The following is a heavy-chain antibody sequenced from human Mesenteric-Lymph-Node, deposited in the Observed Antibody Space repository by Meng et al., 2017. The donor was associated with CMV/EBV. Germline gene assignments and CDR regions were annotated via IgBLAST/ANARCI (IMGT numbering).Heavy chain of an antibody. Sequence: SVRSGSYYWSWVRQTPGKGLEWVGYIYYTGSTNYNPSLASRVTISIDTSKNQFSLKLSSVTAADTAVYYCARVAADCGGDCRYYFDYWGQGTLVTVSS. CDR3: ARVAADCGGDCRYYFDY. D-gene: IGHD2-21*01. V-gene: IGHV4-61*01. CDR1: SVRSGSYY. CDR2: IYYTGST. J-gene: IGHJ4*02.